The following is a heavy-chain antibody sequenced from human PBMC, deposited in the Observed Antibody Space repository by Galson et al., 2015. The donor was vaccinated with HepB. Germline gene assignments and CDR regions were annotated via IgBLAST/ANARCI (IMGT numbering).Heavy chain of an antibody. CDR3: ATTAVAGTSSFDY. J-gene: IGHJ4*02. V-gene: IGHV3-30*03. CDR1: GFTFSSYG. CDR2: ISYDGSNK. Sequence: SLRLSCAASGFTFSSYGMHWVRQAPGKGLEWVAAISYDGSNKYYADSVKGRFTISRDNSKNTLYLQMNSLRAEDTAVYYCATTAVAGTSSFDYWGQGTLVTVSS. D-gene: IGHD6-19*01.